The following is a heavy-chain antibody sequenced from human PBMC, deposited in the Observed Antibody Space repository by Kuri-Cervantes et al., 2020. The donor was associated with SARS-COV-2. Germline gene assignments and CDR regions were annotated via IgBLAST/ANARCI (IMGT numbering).Heavy chain of an antibody. D-gene: IGHD4-17*01. V-gene: IGHV3-66*01. CDR2: IYSGGST. CDR1: GFTVSSNY. J-gene: IGHJ6*02. Sequence: GESLKISCAASGFTVSSNYMSWVRQAPGKGLEWVSVIYSGGSTYYADSVKGRFTISRDNSMNTLYLQMNSLRAEDTAVYYCARDSYGDIYYYYGMDVWGQGTTVTVSS. CDR3: ARDSYGDIYYYYGMDV.